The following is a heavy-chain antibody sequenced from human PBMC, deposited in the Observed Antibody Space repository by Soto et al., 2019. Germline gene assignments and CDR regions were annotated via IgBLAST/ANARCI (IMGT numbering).Heavy chain of an antibody. CDR1: GGSISSGGYY. CDR2: IYYSGST. CDR3: AREDCSGGSCYCDP. D-gene: IGHD2-15*01. J-gene: IGHJ5*02. Sequence: SETLSLTCTVSGGSISSGGYYWSWIRQHPGKGLEWIGYIYYSGSTYYNPSLKSRVTISVDTSKNQFSLKLSSVTAADTAVYYCAREDCSGGSCYCDPWGQGALVTVSS. V-gene: IGHV4-31*03.